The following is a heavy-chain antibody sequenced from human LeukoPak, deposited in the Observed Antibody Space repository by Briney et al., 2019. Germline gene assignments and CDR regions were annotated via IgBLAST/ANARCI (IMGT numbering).Heavy chain of an antibody. Sequence: SETLSLTCTVSGGSIASYYWSWIRQFPGKGLEWIEYISYRGSTSYNPSLNSRVSISLDTSKNQLSLRLNSVTAADTAVYYCARASSGWYNWFDPWGQGALVTVSS. J-gene: IGHJ5*02. V-gene: IGHV4-59*01. CDR2: ISYRGST. CDR3: ARASSGWYNWFDP. D-gene: IGHD6-19*01. CDR1: GGSIASYY.